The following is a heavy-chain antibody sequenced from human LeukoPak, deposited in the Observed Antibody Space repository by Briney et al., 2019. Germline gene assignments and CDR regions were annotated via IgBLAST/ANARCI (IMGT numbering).Heavy chain of an antibody. CDR2: IYSGGRT. V-gene: IGHV3-66*01. Sequence: PGGSLRLSCAASGFTVSSNYMSWVRQAPGKGLEWVSVIYSGGRTYYADSVKGRFTISRDNSKNTVYLQMNSLRAEDTAVYYCARESNSGYYLSQWGQGTLVTVSS. J-gene: IGHJ4*02. CDR1: GFTVSSNY. CDR3: ARESNSGYYLSQ. D-gene: IGHD3-22*01.